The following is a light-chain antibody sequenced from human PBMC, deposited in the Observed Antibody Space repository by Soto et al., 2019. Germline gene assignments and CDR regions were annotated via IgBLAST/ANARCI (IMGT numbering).Light chain of an antibody. CDR1: QSVGGS. CDR2: HTS. V-gene: IGKV3-20*01. J-gene: IGKJ1*01. CDR3: QQYESSPRT. Sequence: ETVLTQSPGTLSLSPGERATLSCRASQSVGGSLAWYQQRPGQAPSLLVYHTSNRATGIPDRFSASGSGTDVTLTISRLEPEEFAGYYCQQYESSPRTSGQGTKVDI.